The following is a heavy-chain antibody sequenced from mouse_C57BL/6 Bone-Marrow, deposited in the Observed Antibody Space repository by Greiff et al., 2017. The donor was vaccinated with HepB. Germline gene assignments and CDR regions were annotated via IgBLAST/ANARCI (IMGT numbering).Heavy chain of an antibody. CDR1: GYTFTDYN. CDR2: INPNNGGT. V-gene: IGHV1-18*01. J-gene: IGHJ2*01. D-gene: IGHD1-1*01. CDR3: ARLYGSFPYFDY. Sequence: SGPELVKPGASVKIPCKASGYTFTDYNMDWVKQSHGKSLEWIGDINPNNGGTIYNQKFKGKATLTVDKSSSTAYMELRSLTSEDTAVYYCARLYGSFPYFDYWGQGTTLTVSS.